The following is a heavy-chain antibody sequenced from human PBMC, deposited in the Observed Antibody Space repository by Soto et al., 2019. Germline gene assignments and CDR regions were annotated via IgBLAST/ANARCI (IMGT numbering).Heavy chain of an antibody. V-gene: IGHV4-59*02. CDR1: GGSVSGYF. D-gene: IGHD3-9*01. Sequence: QVQLQESGPGLVKPSETLSLTCTVSGGSVSGYFWTWIRQPPGKGLEWIGYISYSGSTNYNSSLKSRVTMSLDTSKNQSSLRLTSVSAADTAVYYCARDGAATGSVYLDYWGQGTLVTVSS. CDR2: ISYSGST. CDR3: ARDGAATGSVYLDY. J-gene: IGHJ4*02.